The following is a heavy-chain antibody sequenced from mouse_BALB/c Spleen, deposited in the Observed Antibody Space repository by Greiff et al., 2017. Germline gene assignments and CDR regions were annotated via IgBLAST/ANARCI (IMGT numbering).Heavy chain of an antibody. J-gene: IGHJ4*01. V-gene: IGHV3-2*02. Sequence: VQLQQSGPGLVKPSQSLSLTCTVTGYSITSDYAWNWIRQFPGNKLEWMGYISYSGSTSYNPSLTSRISITRDTSKNQFFLQLNSVTTEDTATYDCASYYKYYAMDYWGQGTSVTVSS. CDR2: ISYSGST. D-gene: IGHD2-12*01. CDR3: ASYYKYYAMDY. CDR1: GYSITSDYA.